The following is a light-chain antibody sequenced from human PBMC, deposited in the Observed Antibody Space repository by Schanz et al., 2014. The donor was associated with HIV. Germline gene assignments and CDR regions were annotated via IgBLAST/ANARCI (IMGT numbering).Light chain of an antibody. CDR1: QSVSSSY. CDR2: GAS. CDR3: QQYDNLPFT. J-gene: IGKJ3*01. V-gene: IGKV3D-15*01. Sequence: EIVMTQSPATLSVSPGERATLSCRASQSVSSSYLAWYQQKPGQAPRLLIYGASTRATGIPARFSGGGSGTEFTLTISSLQPEDFATYYCQQYDNLPFTFGPGTKVDIK.